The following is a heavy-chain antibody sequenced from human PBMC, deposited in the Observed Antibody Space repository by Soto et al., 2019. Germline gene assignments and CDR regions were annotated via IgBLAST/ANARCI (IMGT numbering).Heavy chain of an antibody. Sequence: SGGSLRLSCATSGFTFSDYSINWVRQAPGKGLEWVSYITSSSSTILYADSAKGRFTISRDNAKNSLYLQMNSLRAEDTAVYYCARGMVRNSPPPYYMDVWGKGTTVTVSS. J-gene: IGHJ6*03. CDR1: GFTFSDYS. CDR2: ITSSSSTI. D-gene: IGHD3-10*01. V-gene: IGHV3-48*01. CDR3: ARGMVRNSPPPYYMDV.